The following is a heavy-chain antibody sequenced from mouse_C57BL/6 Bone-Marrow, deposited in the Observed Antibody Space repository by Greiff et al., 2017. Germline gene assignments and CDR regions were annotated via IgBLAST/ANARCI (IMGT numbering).Heavy chain of an antibody. CDR2: ISSGSSTI. D-gene: IGHD1-1*01. CDR3: ARRGSSPYYFDY. V-gene: IGHV5-17*01. J-gene: IGHJ2*01. Sequence: VQLKQSGGGLVKPGGSLKLSCAASGFTFSDYGMHWVRQAPEKGLEWVAYISSGSSTIYYADNVKGRLTISRENANNTLFLQMTSLRSEDTAMYYCARRGSSPYYFDYWGQGTTLTVSS. CDR1: GFTFSDYG.